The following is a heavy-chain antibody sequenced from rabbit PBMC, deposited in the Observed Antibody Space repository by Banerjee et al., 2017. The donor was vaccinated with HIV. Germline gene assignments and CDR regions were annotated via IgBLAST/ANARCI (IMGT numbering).Heavy chain of an antibody. CDR3: ARDGVGYTFDLEL. CDR2: IDGGSSDDT. Sequence: QSLEESGGDLVKPGASLTLTCKASGFSFSSYHMGWVRQAPGKGLEWITCIDGGSSDDTHYATWAKGRFTISKTSSTTVTLQMTSLTVADTATYFCARDGVGYTFDLELWGPGTLVTVS. J-gene: IGHJ4*01. V-gene: IGHV1S40*01. CDR1: GFSFSSYH. D-gene: IGHD3-1*01.